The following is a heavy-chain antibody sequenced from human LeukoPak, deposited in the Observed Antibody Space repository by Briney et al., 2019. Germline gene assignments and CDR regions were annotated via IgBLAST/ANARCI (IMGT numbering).Heavy chain of an antibody. V-gene: IGHV1-69*01. CDR2: IIPIFGTA. CDR3: ASIAAGTYFDY. Sequence: SVKVSCKASGGTFSSYAISWERQAPGQGLEWMGGIIPIFGTANYAQKFQGRVTITADESTSTAYMELSSQRSEDTAVYYCASIAAGTYFDYWGQGTLVTVSS. J-gene: IGHJ4*02. D-gene: IGHD6-13*01. CDR1: GGTFSSYA.